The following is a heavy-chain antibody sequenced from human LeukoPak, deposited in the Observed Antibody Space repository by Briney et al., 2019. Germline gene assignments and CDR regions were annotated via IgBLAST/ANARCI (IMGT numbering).Heavy chain of an antibody. J-gene: IGHJ5*02. CDR3: ARAFLWFGESSFDP. V-gene: IGHV1-18*01. CDR2: ISAYNGNT. Sequence: ASVKVSCKASGYTFTSYGISWARQAPGQGLEWMGWISAYNGNTNYAQKLQGRVTMTTDTSTSTAYMELRSLRSDDTAVYYCARAFLWFGESSFDPWGQGTLVTVSS. D-gene: IGHD3-10*01. CDR1: GYTFTSYG.